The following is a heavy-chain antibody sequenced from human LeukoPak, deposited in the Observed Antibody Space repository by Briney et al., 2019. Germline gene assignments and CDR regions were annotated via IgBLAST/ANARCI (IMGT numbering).Heavy chain of an antibody. CDR2: ISTSGSTI. CDR1: GFPFSSYE. Sequence: GGSLRLSCAASGFPFSSYEMNWVRQAPGKGLEWLSYISTSGSTIHYADSVKGRFTISRDNAKNSLYLQMNSPRGEDTAVYYCAREKSQTYSGSFGYWGQGTLVTVSS. CDR3: AREKSQTYSGSFGY. J-gene: IGHJ4*02. D-gene: IGHD1-26*01. V-gene: IGHV3-48*03.